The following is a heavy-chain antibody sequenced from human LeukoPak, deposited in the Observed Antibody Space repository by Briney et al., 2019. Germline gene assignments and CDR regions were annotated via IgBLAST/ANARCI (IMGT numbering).Heavy chain of an antibody. CDR2: ISGSGGST. D-gene: IGHD4-17*01. CDR3: AKDRGYGDYKEKGFNWFDH. Sequence: QPGGSLRLSCAASGFTFSSYAMSWVRQAPGKGLEWVSAISGSGGSTYYADSVKGRFTISRDNSKNTLYLQMNSLRAEDTAVYYCAKDRGYGDYKEKGFNWFDHWGQGTLVTVSS. CDR1: GFTFSSYA. J-gene: IGHJ5*02. V-gene: IGHV3-23*01.